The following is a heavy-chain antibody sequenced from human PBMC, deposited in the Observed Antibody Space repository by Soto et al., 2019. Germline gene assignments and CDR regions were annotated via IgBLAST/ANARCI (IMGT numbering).Heavy chain of an antibody. CDR1: GFTFSNAW. CDR2: IQSKTDGGTT. J-gene: IGHJ6*02. D-gene: IGHD6-19*01. Sequence: EVQLVESGGGLVKPVGSLRLSCAASGFTFSNAWMNWVRQAPGKGLEWVGRIQSKTDGGTTDYAAPVKGRFTISRDESKNTLYLQMNSLKPEDTAVYYCTTAEAVAGTYYHYSMDVWGQGTTVTVSS. CDR3: TTAEAVAGTYYHYSMDV. V-gene: IGHV3-15*07.